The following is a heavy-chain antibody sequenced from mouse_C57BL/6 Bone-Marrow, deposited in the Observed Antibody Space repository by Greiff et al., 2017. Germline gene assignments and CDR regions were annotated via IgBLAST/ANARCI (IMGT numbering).Heavy chain of an antibody. Sequence: EVKVEESGGGLVKPGGSLKLSCAASGFTFSSYAMSWVRQTPEKRLEWVATISDGGSYTYYPDNVKGRFTISRDNAKNNLYLQMSHLKSEDTAMYYCARMRAYDYALDYWGQGTTLTVSS. V-gene: IGHV5-4*03. J-gene: IGHJ2*01. CDR1: GFTFSSYA. CDR2: ISDGGSYT. CDR3: ARMRAYDYALDY. D-gene: IGHD2-4*01.